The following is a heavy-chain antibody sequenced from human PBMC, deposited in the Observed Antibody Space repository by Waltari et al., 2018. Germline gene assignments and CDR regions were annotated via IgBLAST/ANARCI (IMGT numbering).Heavy chain of an antibody. Sequence: QLQLQESGPGLVKPSETLSLTCTVSGGSISSSSYYWGWIRQPPGKGLEWVSYISSSGSTIYYADSVKGRFTISRDNAKNSLYLQMNSLRAEDTAVYYCAREGGSYYFDYWGQGTLVTVSS. CDR2: ISSSGSTI. D-gene: IGHD1-26*01. J-gene: IGHJ4*02. CDR3: AREGGSYYFDY. V-gene: IGHV3-11*04. CDR1: GGSISSSSYY.